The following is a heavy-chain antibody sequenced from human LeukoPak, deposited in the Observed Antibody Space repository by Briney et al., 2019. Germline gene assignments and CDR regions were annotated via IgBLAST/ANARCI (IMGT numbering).Heavy chain of an antibody. Sequence: PGGSLRLSCAVSGFTFSTYLMSWVRQAPGKGLEWVANIKQDGSEKYYVDSVKGRFTTSRDNAKNPLYLQMNSLRVEDTAVYYCARDRKGGDYWGQGTLVTVSS. V-gene: IGHV3-7*01. CDR3: ARDRKGGDY. J-gene: IGHJ4*02. D-gene: IGHD3-16*01. CDR2: IKQDGSEK. CDR1: GFTFSTYL.